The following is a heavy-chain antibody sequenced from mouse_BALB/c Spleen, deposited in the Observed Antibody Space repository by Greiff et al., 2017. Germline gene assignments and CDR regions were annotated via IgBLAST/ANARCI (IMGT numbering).Heavy chain of an antibody. CDR1: GFTFTDYY. CDR3: ARHDYGHYYAMDY. V-gene: IGHV7-3*02. Sequence: EVKLMESGGGLVQPGGSLRLSCATSGFTFTDYYMSWVRQPPGKALEWLGFIRNKANGYTTEYSASVKGRFTISRDNSQSILYLQMNTLRAEDSATYYCARHDYGHYYAMDYWGQGTSVTVSS. J-gene: IGHJ4*01. D-gene: IGHD2-4*01. CDR2: IRNKANGYTT.